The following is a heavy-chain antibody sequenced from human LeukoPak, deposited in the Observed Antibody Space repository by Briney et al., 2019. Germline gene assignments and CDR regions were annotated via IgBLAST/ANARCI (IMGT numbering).Heavy chain of an antibody. J-gene: IGHJ6*02. Sequence: PSETLSLTCAVYGGSFSGYYWSWIRQPPGKGLEWIGEINHSGSTNYNPSLKSRVTISVDTSKNQFSLKLSSVTAADTAVYYCARDSENGYGMDVWGQGTTVTVSS. CDR3: ARDSENGYGMDV. CDR1: GGSFSGYY. V-gene: IGHV4-34*01. D-gene: IGHD1-26*01. CDR2: INHSGST.